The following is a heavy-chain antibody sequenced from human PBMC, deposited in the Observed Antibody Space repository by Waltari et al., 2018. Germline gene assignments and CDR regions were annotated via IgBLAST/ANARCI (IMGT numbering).Heavy chain of an antibody. CDR3: ATAVPHLHYFDY. CDR2: VYTEDGET. V-gene: IGHV1-69-2*01. CDR1: GYTFTDYY. J-gene: IGHJ4*02. Sequence: EVQLVQSGAEVKKPGATVKISCKASGYTFTDYYMHWVQQAPGKGLEWMGRVYTEDGETIYAEKFQGRVTITADKSTDTAYMELSSLRSEDTAVYYCATAVPHLHYFDYWGQGTLVTVSS.